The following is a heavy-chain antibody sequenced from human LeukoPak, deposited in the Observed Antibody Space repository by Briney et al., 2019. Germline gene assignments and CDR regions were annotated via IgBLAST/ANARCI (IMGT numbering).Heavy chain of an antibody. CDR2: IYTSGST. D-gene: IGHD2-8*01. CDR1: GGSISSYY. Sequence: SETLSLTCTVSGGSISSYYWSWIRQPPGKGLERIGYIYTSGSTNYNPSLKSRVTISVDTSKNQFSLKLSSVTAADTAVYYCAVTGRYCTNGVCSLPYYYYMDVWGKGTTVTVSS. CDR3: AVTGRYCTNGVCSLPYYYYMDV. V-gene: IGHV4-4*09. J-gene: IGHJ6*03.